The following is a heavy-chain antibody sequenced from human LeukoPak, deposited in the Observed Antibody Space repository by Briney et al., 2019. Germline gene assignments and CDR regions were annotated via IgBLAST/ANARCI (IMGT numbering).Heavy chain of an antibody. CDR1: GYTFTSYG. CDR3: ARDPVVAATGNWYYP. D-gene: IGHD2-15*01. CDR2: ISAYNGNT. Sequence: ASVKVSCKASGYTFTSYGISWVRQAPGQGLEWMGWISAYNGNTNYAQKLQGRVTMTTDTSTSTAYMELRSLRSDDTAVYYCARDPVVAATGNWYYPWGQGTLVTVSS. V-gene: IGHV1-18*01. J-gene: IGHJ5*02.